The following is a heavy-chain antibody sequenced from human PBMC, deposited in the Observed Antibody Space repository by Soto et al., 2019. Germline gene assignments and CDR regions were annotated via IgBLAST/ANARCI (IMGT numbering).Heavy chain of an antibody. J-gene: IGHJ4*02. CDR2: NNHIGRT. CDR3: AREAYDILTGYDY. V-gene: IGHV4-34*01. Sequence: SESLSLTGGVYGGSFRGSDWRWNRQPAGKGREGVGENNHIGRTKYNPSLKSRVTISVDTSKNQFSLKLSSVTAADTDLYYCAREAYDILTGYDYWGQGTLVTVSS. CDR1: GGSFRGSD. D-gene: IGHD3-9*01.